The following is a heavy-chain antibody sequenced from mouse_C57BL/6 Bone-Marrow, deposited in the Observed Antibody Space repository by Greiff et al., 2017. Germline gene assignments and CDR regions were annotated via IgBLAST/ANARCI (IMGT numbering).Heavy chain of an antibody. Sequence: LQQSEGGLVQPGSSMKLSCTASGFTFSDYYMAWVRQVPEKGLEWVANINYDGSSTYYLDSLKSRFIISRDNAKNILYLQMSSLKSEDTATYYCARVDYDGYWYFDVWGTGTTVTVSS. CDR2: INYDGSST. CDR3: ARVDYDGYWYFDV. CDR1: GFTFSDYY. J-gene: IGHJ1*03. V-gene: IGHV5-16*01. D-gene: IGHD2-4*01.